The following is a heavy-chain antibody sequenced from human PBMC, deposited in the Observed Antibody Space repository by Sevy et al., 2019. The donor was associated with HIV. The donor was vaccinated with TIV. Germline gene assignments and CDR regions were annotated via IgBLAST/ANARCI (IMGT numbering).Heavy chain of an antibody. V-gene: IGHV5-51*01. J-gene: IGHJ4*02. CDR3: ARGRQGPSYFDF. CDR1: GYSFPTYW. Sequence: GESLKISCQASGYSFPTYWIAWVRQMPGKGLEWVGIVWPIESDTTYSPSFQGQVTISVDKSSNTVYLHWSSLKASHTGVYYCARGRQGPSYFDFWGQGTLVTVSS. CDR2: VWPIESDT. D-gene: IGHD1-26*01.